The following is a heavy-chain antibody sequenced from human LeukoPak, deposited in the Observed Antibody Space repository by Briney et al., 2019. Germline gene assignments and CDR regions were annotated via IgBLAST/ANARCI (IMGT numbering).Heavy chain of an antibody. CDR1: GGSISSSSYY. J-gene: IGHJ5*02. CDR3: ARIVGYCSGATCYPRFDP. V-gene: IGHV4-61*05. D-gene: IGHD2-15*01. CDR2: IYYTGST. Sequence: SETLSLTCTVSGGSISSSSYYWSWIRQPPGKGLEWIGYIYYTGSTNYNPSLNSRVTISVDTSKNQFSLNLSSVTAADTAVYYCARIVGYCSGATCYPRFDPWGQGTLVTVSS.